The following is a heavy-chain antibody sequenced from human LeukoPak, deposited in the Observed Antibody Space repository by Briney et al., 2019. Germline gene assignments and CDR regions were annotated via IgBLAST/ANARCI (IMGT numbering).Heavy chain of an antibody. J-gene: IGHJ4*02. Sequence: GGSLRLSCAASGSTFSSYGMSWVRQAPGKGLEWVSALGGSGTSTYYADSVKGRLTIARDNSKNTLYLQMNSLRAEDTAVYYCAKDRGYCSGSSSCKSLDYWGQGTLVTVSS. CDR2: LGGSGTST. CDR3: AKDRGYCSGSSSCKSLDY. CDR1: GSTFSSYG. D-gene: IGHD2-15*01. V-gene: IGHV3-23*01.